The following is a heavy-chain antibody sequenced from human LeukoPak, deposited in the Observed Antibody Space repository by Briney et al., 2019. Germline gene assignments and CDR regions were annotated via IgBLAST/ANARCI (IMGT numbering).Heavy chain of an antibody. Sequence: ASVKVSCKASGYTFTDYYMHWVRQAPGHGLEWVGWINPKSGGTYFAQKIQGRVTMTWDTSISTAYLELSSLRSDDTAVYYCARPPYYNWNYRSYAFDIWGQGTMVTVSS. J-gene: IGHJ3*02. V-gene: IGHV1-2*02. D-gene: IGHD1-7*01. CDR2: INPKSGGT. CDR3: ARPPYYNWNYRSYAFDI. CDR1: GYTFTDYY.